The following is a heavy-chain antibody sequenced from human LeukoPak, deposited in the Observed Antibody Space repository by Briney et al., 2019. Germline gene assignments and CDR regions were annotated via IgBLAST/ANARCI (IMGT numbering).Heavy chain of an antibody. CDR1: GFTFSSYA. Sequence: GGSLRLSCAASGFTFSSYAMSWVRQAPGKGLEWVSAISGSGGSTYYADSVKGRFPISRDNSKNTLYLQMNSLRAEDTAVYYCAKVGGYSGYDYNYYFDYWGQGTLVTVSS. CDR2: ISGSGGST. V-gene: IGHV3-23*01. D-gene: IGHD5-12*01. CDR3: AKVGGYSGYDYNYYFDY. J-gene: IGHJ4*02.